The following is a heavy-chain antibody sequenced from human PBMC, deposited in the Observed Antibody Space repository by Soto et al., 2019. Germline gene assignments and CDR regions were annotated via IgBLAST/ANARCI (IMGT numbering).Heavy chain of an antibody. D-gene: IGHD2-2*01. J-gene: IGHJ6*02. CDR2: IHYNGNT. CDR3: ARHVPYCSDTSHCAYGMDV. V-gene: IGHV4-59*08. CDR1: GDSISRYS. Sequence: SETLSLTCTVSGDSISRYSCSWIRQPPGKGLEWIGNIHYNGNTKYSPSLKGRVTISVDTSKNQFSLKLSSVTAADTAVYYCARHVPYCSDTSHCAYGMDVWGQGTTVTVSS.